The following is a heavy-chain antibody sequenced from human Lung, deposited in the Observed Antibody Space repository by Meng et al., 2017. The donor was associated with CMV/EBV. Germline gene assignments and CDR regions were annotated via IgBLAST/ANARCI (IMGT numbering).Heavy chain of an antibody. V-gene: IGHV1-18*01. J-gene: IGHJ4*01. CDR1: GYTFTGYG. D-gene: IGHD1-26*01. CDR3: ARDRVGEPTFDY. CDR2: ISTYNDDK. Sequence: ASVKVSCKTSGYTFTGYGISWVRQAPGQGLEWMGWISTYNDDKTYVQKFQTRVTMTTDRSTSTAYMELRNLRSDDTAVYYCARDRVGEPTFDYCDQGTL.